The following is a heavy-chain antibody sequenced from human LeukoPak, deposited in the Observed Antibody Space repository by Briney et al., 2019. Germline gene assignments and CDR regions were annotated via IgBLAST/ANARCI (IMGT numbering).Heavy chain of an antibody. Sequence: PGGSLRLSCVASGFTFNTYVMSWVRQAPGKGLEWVATITGGGITYYADLVKGRFTVSRDNSRNTLYLQMDSLRAEDTTVYYCARGQGSSWLYPPDRYFDYWGQGTLVTVSS. V-gene: IGHV3-23*01. D-gene: IGHD6-13*01. CDR2: ITGGGIT. CDR1: GFTFNTYV. J-gene: IGHJ4*02. CDR3: ARGQGSSWLYPPDRYFDY.